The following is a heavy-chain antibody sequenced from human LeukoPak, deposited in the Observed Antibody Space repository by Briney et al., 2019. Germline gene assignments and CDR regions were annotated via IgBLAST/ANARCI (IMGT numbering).Heavy chain of an antibody. CDR2: ISGSGGST. Sequence: GGSLRLSCAASGFTFSSYAMSWVRQAPGKGLEWVSAISGSGGSTYYADSVTGRFTISRDNTKNTLYLQMNSLRAEDTAVYYCAEGNDPMDYWGQGTLVTVSS. J-gene: IGHJ4*02. CDR3: AEGNDPMDY. V-gene: IGHV3-23*01. CDR1: GFTFSSYA.